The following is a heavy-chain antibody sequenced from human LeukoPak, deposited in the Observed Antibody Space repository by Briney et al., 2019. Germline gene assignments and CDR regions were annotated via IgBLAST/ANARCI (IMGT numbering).Heavy chain of an antibody. V-gene: IGHV3-30-3*01. Sequence: PGRSLRLSCAASGFTFSSYAMHWVRQAPGKGLEWVAVISYDGSNKYYAESVKGRFTISRDNSKNTLFLQMSSLRVEDTAVYYCAKDREKPSQFDYWGQGTLVTVSS. CDR1: GFTFSSYA. CDR2: ISYDGSNK. CDR3: AKDREKPSQFDY. J-gene: IGHJ4*02.